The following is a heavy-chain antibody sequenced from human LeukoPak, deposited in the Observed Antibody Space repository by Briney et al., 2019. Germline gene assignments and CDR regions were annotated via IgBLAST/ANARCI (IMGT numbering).Heavy chain of an antibody. CDR2: INPNSGGT. Sequence: GASVKVSCKASGYTFTGYYMHWVRQAPGQGLEWMGRINPNSGGTNYAQKFQGRVTMTRDTSISTAYMELSRLRSDDTAVYYCARLQGLGDDFFDYGGQGTLVTVSS. V-gene: IGHV1-2*06. CDR1: GYTFTGYY. J-gene: IGHJ4*02. D-gene: IGHD2-21*01. CDR3: ARLQGLGDDFFDY.